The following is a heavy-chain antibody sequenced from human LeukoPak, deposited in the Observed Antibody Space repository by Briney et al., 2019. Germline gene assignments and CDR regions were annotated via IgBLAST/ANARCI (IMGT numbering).Heavy chain of an antibody. CDR3: ARHSSSWYSYYYYGMDV. CDR1: GGPISSYY. Sequence: SETLSLTCTVSGGPISSYYWSWIRQPPGKGLEWIGYIYYSGSTNYNPSLKSRVTISVDTSKNQFSLKLSSVTAADTAVYYCARHSSSWYSYYYYGMDVWGQGTTVTVSS. V-gene: IGHV4-59*01. D-gene: IGHD6-13*01. J-gene: IGHJ6*02. CDR2: IYYSGST.